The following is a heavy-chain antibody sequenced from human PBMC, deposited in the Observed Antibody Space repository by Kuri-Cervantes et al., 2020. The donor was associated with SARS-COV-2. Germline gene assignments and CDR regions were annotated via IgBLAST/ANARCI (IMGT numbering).Heavy chain of an antibody. D-gene: IGHD2-15*01. V-gene: IGHV2-5*02. Sequence: SGPTLVKPTQTLTLTCTFSGFSLSTSGVGVGWIRQPPGKALEWLALIYWDDDNLYSPSLKSRLTITKDTSKNQVVLTMTNMDPVDTATYYCAHRGVAFFSGPYFDYWGQGTLVTVSS. CDR1: GFSLSTSGVG. CDR2: IYWDDDN. J-gene: IGHJ4*02. CDR3: AHRGVAFFSGPYFDY.